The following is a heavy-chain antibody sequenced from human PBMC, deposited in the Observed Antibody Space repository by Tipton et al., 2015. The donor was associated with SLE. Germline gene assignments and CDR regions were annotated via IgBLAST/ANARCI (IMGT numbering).Heavy chain of an antibody. CDR1: GGSFSGYY. CDR2: IYYSGST. Sequence: LRLSCAVDGGSFSGYYWGWIRQPPGKGLEWIGYIYYSGSTNYNPSLKSRVTISVDTSKNQFSLKLSSVTAADTAVYYCAREALYYYYMDVWGKGTTVTVSS. CDR3: AREALYYYYMDV. V-gene: IGHV4-59*12. J-gene: IGHJ6*03.